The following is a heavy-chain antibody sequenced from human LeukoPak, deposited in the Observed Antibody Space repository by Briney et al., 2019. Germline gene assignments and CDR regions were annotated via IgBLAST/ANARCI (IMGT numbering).Heavy chain of an antibody. V-gene: IGHV4-39*01. CDR2: ISYSGST. D-gene: IGHD6-6*01. CDR1: GGSISSSSYY. Sequence: PSETLSLTCTVSGGSISSSSYYSGWIRQPPGKGLEWVVSISYSGSTYYNPSLKSRVTISVDTSKNQFSLKLSSVTAADTAVYYCASIAARPTYYYYYMDVWGKGTTVTVSS. CDR3: ASIAARPTYYYYYMDV. J-gene: IGHJ6*03.